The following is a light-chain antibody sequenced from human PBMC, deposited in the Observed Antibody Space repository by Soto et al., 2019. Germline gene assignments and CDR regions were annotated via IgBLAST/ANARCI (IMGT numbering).Light chain of an antibody. Sequence: EFVLTQSPGTLSLSPGERATLSCRASQSISSSFLAWYQQKPGQAPRLLIYGASSRGTGIPDRFSGSGSGTEFTLTISSLQSEDFAVYYCQQYNNWPPYTFGQGTKLEIK. CDR1: QSISSSF. CDR2: GAS. CDR3: QQYNNWPPYT. J-gene: IGKJ2*01. V-gene: IGKV3-20*01.